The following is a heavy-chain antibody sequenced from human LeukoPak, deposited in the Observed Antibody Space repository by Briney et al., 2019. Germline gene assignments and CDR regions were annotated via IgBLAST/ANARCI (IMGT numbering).Heavy chain of an antibody. CDR1: GFTFSSYA. J-gene: IGHJ5*02. V-gene: IGHV3-23*01. CDR3: AKDSRQQLVPGWFDP. Sequence: PGGSLRLSCAASGFTFSSYAMSWVRQAPGKGLEWVSAISGSGGSTYYADSVKGRFTTSRDNSKNTLYLQMNSLRAEDTAVYYCAKDSRQQLVPGWFDPWGRGTLVTVSS. CDR2: ISGSGGST. D-gene: IGHD6-13*01.